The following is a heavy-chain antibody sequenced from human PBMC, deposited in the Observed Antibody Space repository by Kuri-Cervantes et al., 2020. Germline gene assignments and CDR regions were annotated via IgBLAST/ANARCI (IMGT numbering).Heavy chain of an antibody. CDR2: IIPIFGTA. V-gene: IGHV1-69*05. CDR1: GGTFSSYA. D-gene: IGHD2-8*01. CDR3: ARGPMLKGTGFDY. Sequence: SVKVSCKASGGTFSSYAISWVRQAPGQGLEWMGGIIPIFGTANYAQKFQGRVTITTDESTSAAYMELSSLRSEDTAAYYCARGPMLKGTGFDYWGQGTLVTVSS. J-gene: IGHJ4*02.